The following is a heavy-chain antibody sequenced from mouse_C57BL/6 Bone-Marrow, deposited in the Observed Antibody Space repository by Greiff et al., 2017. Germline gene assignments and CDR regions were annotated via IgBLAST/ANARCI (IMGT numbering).Heavy chain of an antibody. V-gene: IGHV1-50*01. CDR2: IDPSDSYT. CDR1: GYTFTSYW. Sequence: VQLKQPGAELVKPGASVKLSCKASGYTFTSYWMQWVKQRPGQGLEWIGEIDPSDSYTNYNQKFKGKATLTVDTSSSTAYMQLSSLTSEDSAVYYCARRIRGFAYWGQGTLVTVSA. CDR3: ARRIRGFAY. J-gene: IGHJ3*01. D-gene: IGHD2-12*01.